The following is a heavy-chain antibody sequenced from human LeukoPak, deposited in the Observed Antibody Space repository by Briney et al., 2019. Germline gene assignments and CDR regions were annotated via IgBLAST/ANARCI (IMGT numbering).Heavy chain of an antibody. J-gene: IGHJ4*02. CDR3: ARHGGGYGSGTYYNFDY. D-gene: IGHD3-10*01. V-gene: IGHV4-39*01. CDR2: IYYSGST. Sequence: PSETLSLTCTVSGGSISSSSYYWGWIRQPPGKGLEWIGSIYYSGSTYYNPSLKSRVTISVDTSRNQFSLKLRSVTAADTAVYYCARHGGGYGSGTYYNFDYWGQGALVTVSS. CDR1: GGSISSSSYY.